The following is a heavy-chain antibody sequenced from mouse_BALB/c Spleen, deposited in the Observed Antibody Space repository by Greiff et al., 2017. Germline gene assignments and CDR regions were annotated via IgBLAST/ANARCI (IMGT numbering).Heavy chain of an antibody. Sequence: VKLQESGAELVKPGAPVKMSCKAFGYTFTTYPIEWMKQNHGKSLEWIGNFHPYNDDTKYNEKFKGKAKLTVEKSSSTVYLELSRLTSDDSAVYYCARRSGFTTATLAYWGQGTLVTVSA. D-gene: IGHD1-2*01. CDR3: ARRSGFTTATLAY. J-gene: IGHJ3*01. V-gene: IGHV1-47*01. CDR1: GYTFTTYP. CDR2: FHPYNDDT.